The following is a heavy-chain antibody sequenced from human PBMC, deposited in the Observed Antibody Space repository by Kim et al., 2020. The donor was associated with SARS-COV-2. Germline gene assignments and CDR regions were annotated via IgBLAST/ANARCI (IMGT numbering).Heavy chain of an antibody. J-gene: IGHJ3*02. CDR3: AKRAVAGTGRAFDI. CDR2: ISGNGDTT. Sequence: GGSLRLSCAASGFTFSSYAMNWVRQAPGKRLEWVSGISGNGDTTDYADSVKGRFTISRDNSKNMLYLQMSSLRAEDTALYYCAKRAVAGTGRAFDIWGQGTMVTVSS. CDR1: GFTFSSYA. D-gene: IGHD6-19*01. V-gene: IGHV3-23*01.